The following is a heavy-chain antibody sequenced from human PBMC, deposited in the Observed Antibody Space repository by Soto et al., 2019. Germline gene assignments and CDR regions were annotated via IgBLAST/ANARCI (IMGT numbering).Heavy chain of an antibody. CDR3: ARMESFGSLNWFDP. CDR2: MNPGSGDT. D-gene: IGHD5-18*01. Sequence: SVKFSCKASGYAFTNNDVSWVRQATGQGLEWMGWMNPGSGDTGYAQKFQGRVTMTRDISIATAYMELNSLTSEDTAIYYCARMESFGSLNWFDPWGQGTLVTVSS. V-gene: IGHV1-8*02. J-gene: IGHJ5*02. CDR1: GYAFTNND.